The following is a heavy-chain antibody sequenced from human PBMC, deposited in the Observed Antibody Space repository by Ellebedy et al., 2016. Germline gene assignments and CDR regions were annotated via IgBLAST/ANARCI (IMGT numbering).Heavy chain of an antibody. D-gene: IGHD5-12*01. V-gene: IGHV1-8*01. CDR2: MNPNSGNT. Sequence: ASVQVSCXASGYTFTSYDINWVRQATGQGLEWMGWMNPNSGNTGYAQKFQGRVTMTRNTSISTAYMELSSLRSEDTAVYYCARGPGYSGYDTTFDYWGQGTLVTVSS. CDR3: ARGPGYSGYDTTFDY. J-gene: IGHJ4*02. CDR1: GYTFTSYD.